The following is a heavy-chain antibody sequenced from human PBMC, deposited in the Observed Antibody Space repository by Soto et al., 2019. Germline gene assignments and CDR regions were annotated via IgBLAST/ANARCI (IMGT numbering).Heavy chain of an antibody. V-gene: IGHV3-23*01. J-gene: IGHJ4*02. CDR2: ISGSGDTT. Sequence: GGSLRLSCAASGFTFSDYTMFWVRQAPGQGLKWVSSISGSGDTTSYTDSVKGRFTISRDNSRNTLYLQMNSLRAKDTAIYYCVKSDCGSAGCRRSAYWGQGTRVTVSS. CDR3: VKSDCGSAGCRRSAY. CDR1: GFTFSDYT. D-gene: IGHD2-21*01.